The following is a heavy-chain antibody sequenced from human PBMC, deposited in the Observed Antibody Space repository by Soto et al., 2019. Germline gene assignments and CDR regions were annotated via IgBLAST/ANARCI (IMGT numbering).Heavy chain of an antibody. CDR3: GAQDYVPKGYHVET. J-gene: IGHJ5*02. D-gene: IGHD4-17*01. V-gene: IGHV4-39*02. Sequence: QLQLQESGPGLVKPSETLSLTCTVSGGSISTRSSYWGWIRQPPGKGLEWIGSIYYIGNTYYNPSLKSRVAISIDSSKTRFSLNLSSVTTADTAVYYCGAQDYVPKGYHVETWGQGTMVTVSS. CDR1: GGSISTRSSY. CDR2: IYYIGNT.